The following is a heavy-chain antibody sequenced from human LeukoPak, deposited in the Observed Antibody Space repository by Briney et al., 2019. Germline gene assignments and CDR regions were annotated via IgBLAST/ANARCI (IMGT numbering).Heavy chain of an antibody. V-gene: IGHV3-30*02. CDR3: ARDSVTTFGGDFDY. D-gene: IGHD3-3*01. CDR1: GFTFSSYG. Sequence: GGSLRLSCAASGFTFSSYGMHWVRQAPGKGLEWVAFIRYDGSNKYYADSVKGRFTISRDNAKNTLYLQMNSLIAEDTAVYYCARDSVTTFGGDFDYWGQGTLVTVSS. J-gene: IGHJ4*02. CDR2: IRYDGSNK.